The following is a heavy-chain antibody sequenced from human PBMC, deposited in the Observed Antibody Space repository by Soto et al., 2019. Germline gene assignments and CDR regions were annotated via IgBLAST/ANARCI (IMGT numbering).Heavy chain of an antibody. CDR3: ARDYSDFWSGHFEY. D-gene: IGHD3-3*01. V-gene: IGHV3-48*01. CDR2: ISSSSFTI. Sequence: AGSLRLSCAASGFRVSDYSMMWIRPAPGRGLEWVSYISSSSFTIHYADSVEGRFAISRDNAKNSLYLQMNSLIVEDMAVYYCARDYSDFWSGHFEYWGQGALVKVSS. J-gene: IGHJ4*02. CDR1: GFRVSDYS.